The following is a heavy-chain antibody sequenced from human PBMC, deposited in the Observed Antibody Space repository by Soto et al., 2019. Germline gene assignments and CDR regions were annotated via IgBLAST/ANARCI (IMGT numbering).Heavy chain of an antibody. V-gene: IGHV1-18*01. J-gene: IGHJ4*02. CDR3: AREMVRGVGSDY. CDR2: ISTYNGNT. CDR1: GYTFTSYG. Sequence: QVQLVQAGAEVKKPGASVKVSCKASGYTFTSYGISRVRQAPGQGLEWMGWISTYNGNTKYAQKLQGRVTMTTDTSTSTAYIELRSLRSDDTAVFYCAREMVRGVGSDYWGQGTLVTVSS. D-gene: IGHD3-10*01.